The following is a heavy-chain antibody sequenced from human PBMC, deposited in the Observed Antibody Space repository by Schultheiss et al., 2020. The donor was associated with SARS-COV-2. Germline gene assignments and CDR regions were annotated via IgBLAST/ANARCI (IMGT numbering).Heavy chain of an antibody. CDR2: IYYSGST. D-gene: IGHD4-17*01. Sequence: SETLSLTCTVSGGSISSYYWSWIRQPPGKGLEWIGYIYYSGSTNYNPSLKSRVTISVDTSKNQFSLKLSSVTAADTAVYYCTSCDDYGDSTLYYYYGMDVWGQGTLVTVSS. CDR3: TSCDDYGDSTLYYYYGMDV. J-gene: IGHJ6*02. CDR1: GGSISSYY. V-gene: IGHV4-59*01.